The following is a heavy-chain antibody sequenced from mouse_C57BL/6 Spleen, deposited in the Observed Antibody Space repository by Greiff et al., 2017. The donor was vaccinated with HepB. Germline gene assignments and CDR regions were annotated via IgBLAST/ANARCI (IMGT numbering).Heavy chain of an antibody. V-gene: IGHV1-64*01. CDR3: AREDSNGYFDY. J-gene: IGHJ2*01. Sequence: QVQLQQPGAELVKPGASVKLSCKASGYTFTSYWMHWVKQRPGQGLEWIGMIHPNSGSTNYNEKFKSKATLTVDKSSSTAYMELSSLTSEDSAVYDCAREDSNGYFDYWGQGTTLTVSS. CDR2: IHPNSGST. CDR1: GYTFTSYW. D-gene: IGHD2-5*01.